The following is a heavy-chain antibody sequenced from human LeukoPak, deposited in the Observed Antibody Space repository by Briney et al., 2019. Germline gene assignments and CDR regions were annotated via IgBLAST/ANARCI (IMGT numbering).Heavy chain of an antibody. V-gene: IGHV1-69*16. J-gene: IGHJ5*02. CDR2: IIPILGIA. Sequence: GASVKVSCKASGGTFSSYTISWVRQAPGQGLEWMGRIIPILGIANYAQKFQGRVTITTDESTSTAYMELSSLRSEDTAVYYCARDRRGRGYSYGFGNWFDPWGQGTLVTVSS. D-gene: IGHD5-18*01. CDR3: ARDRRGRGYSYGFGNWFDP. CDR1: GGTFSSYT.